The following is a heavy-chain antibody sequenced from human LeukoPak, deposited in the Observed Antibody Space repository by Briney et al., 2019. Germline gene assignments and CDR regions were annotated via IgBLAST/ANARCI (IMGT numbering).Heavy chain of an antibody. CDR1: GFTFSSCA. Sequence: GGSLRLSCAASGFTFSSCAMSWVRQAPGKGLEWVSAISNNGGYTYYADSVQGRFTISKDNAKNSLYLQMNSLRAEDTAMYYCARDVLLWFGELLGGAFDNWGQGTMVTVSS. J-gene: IGHJ3*02. V-gene: IGHV3-23*01. D-gene: IGHD3-10*01. CDR3: ARDVLLWFGELLGGAFDN. CDR2: ISNNGGYT.